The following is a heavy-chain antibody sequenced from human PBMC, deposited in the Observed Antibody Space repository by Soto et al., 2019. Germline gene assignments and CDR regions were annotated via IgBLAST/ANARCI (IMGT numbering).Heavy chain of an antibody. V-gene: IGHV3-7*01. D-gene: IGHD4-17*01. Sequence: EVQLVESGGGLVQPGGSLRLSCAASGFTFSNYWMSWVRQAPGKGLEWVANIKQDGSEKYYVDSVKGRLTISRDNAKNSLYLQMNSLRAEDTAVYYCARDKYKYGDYRWFDPWGQGTLVTVSS. J-gene: IGHJ5*02. CDR1: GFTFSNYW. CDR3: ARDKYKYGDYRWFDP. CDR2: IKQDGSEK.